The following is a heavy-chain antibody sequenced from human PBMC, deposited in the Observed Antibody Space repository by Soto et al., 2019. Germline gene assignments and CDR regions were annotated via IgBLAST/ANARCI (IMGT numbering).Heavy chain of an antibody. Sequence: ASVKVSCKASGYTFTSYYMHWLLQAPGQGLEWMGIINPSGGSTSYAQKFQGRVTMTRDTSTSTVYMELSSLRSEDTAVYYCAKGTRDYSSSSAWFDPWGQGTLVTVSS. D-gene: IGHD6-6*01. J-gene: IGHJ5*02. CDR2: INPSGGST. CDR1: GYTFTSYY. CDR3: AKGTRDYSSSSAWFDP. V-gene: IGHV1-46*01.